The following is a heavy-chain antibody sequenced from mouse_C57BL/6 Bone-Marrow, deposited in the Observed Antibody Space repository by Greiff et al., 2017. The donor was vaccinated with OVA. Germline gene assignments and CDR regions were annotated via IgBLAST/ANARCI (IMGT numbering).Heavy chain of an antibody. CDR3: ARRDYYYGSWFAY. J-gene: IGHJ3*01. Sequence: VQLQQSGPVLVKPGASVKMSCKASGYTFTDYYMNWVKQSHGKSLEWIGVINPYNGGTSYNQKFKGKATLTVDKSSSTAYMELNSLTSEDSAVYYCARRDYYYGSWFAYWGQGTLVTVSA. CDR1: GYTFTDYY. CDR2: INPYNGGT. V-gene: IGHV1-19*01. D-gene: IGHD1-1*01.